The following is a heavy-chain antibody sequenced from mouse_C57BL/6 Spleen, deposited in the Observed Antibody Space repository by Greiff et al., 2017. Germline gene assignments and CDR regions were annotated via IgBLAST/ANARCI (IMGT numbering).Heavy chain of an antibody. J-gene: IGHJ4*01. D-gene: IGHD3-2*02. Sequence: EVQLVESGGGLVQPGGSLSLSCAASGFTFTDYYMSWVRQPPGKALEWLGFIRNKANGYTTEYSASVKGRFTISRDNSQSILYLQMNALRAEDSATYYCARSPLRYYAMDDWGQGTSVTVSS. CDR3: ARSPLRYYAMDD. CDR1: GFTFTDYY. V-gene: IGHV7-3*01. CDR2: IRNKANGYTT.